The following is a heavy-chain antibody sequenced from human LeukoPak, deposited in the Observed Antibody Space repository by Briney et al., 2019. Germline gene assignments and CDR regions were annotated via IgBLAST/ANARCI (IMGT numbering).Heavy chain of an antibody. J-gene: IGHJ6*02. CDR1: GGTFISYA. CDR2: IIPILGIA. D-gene: IGHD6-13*01. V-gene: IGHV1-69*04. Sequence: GASVKVSCKASGGTFISYAISWVRQAPGQGLEWMGRIIPILGIANYAQKFQGRVTITADKSTSTAYMELSSLRSEDTAVYYCARAGIAAAGIGIYGMDVWGQGTTVTVSS. CDR3: ARAGIAAAGIGIYGMDV.